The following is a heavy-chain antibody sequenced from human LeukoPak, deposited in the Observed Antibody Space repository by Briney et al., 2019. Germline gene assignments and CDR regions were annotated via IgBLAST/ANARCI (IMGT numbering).Heavy chain of an antibody. CDR3: ARSKEWEQPDY. CDR2: ISSSSSYI. J-gene: IGHJ4*02. Sequence: GGSLRLSCAASGFTFSSYSMNWVRQAPGKGLEWVSSISSSSSYIYYADSAKGRFTISRDNAKNSLYLQMNSLRAEDTAVYYCARSKEWEQPDYWGQGTLVTVSS. CDR1: GFTFSSYS. D-gene: IGHD1-26*01. V-gene: IGHV3-21*01.